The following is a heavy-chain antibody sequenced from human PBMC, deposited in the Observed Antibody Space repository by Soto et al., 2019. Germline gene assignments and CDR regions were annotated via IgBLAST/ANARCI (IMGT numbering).Heavy chain of an antibody. J-gene: IGHJ6*02. CDR3: TRHGFPMVREDYYYYGMDV. CDR2: IRSKANSYAT. D-gene: IGHD3-10*01. V-gene: IGHV3-73*01. CDR1: GFTFSSYA. Sequence: GGSLRLSCAASGFTFSSYAMSWVRQASGKGLEWVGRIRSKANSYATAYAASVKGRFTISRDDSKNTAYLQMNSLKTEDTAVYYCTRHGFPMVREDYYYYGMDVWGQGTTVTVSS.